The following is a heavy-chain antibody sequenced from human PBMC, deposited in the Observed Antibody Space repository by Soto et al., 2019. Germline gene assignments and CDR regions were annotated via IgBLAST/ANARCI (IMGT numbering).Heavy chain of an antibody. Sequence: ASVKVSCKASGYNFTSYGISWVRQAPGQGLEWMGWISAYNGNTNYAQKLQGRVTMTTDTSTSTAYMELRSLRSDGTAVYYCARSPRPRWYFDYWGQGTLVTVSS. D-gene: IGHD2-15*01. CDR1: GYNFTSYG. CDR3: ARSPRPRWYFDY. V-gene: IGHV1-18*01. J-gene: IGHJ4*02. CDR2: ISAYNGNT.